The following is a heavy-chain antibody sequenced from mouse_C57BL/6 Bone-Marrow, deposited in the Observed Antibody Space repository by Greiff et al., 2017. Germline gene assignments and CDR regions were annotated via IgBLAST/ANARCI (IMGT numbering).Heavy chain of an antibody. V-gene: IGHV5-17*01. Sequence: EVKVVESGGGLVKPGGSLKLSCAASGFTFSDYGMHWVRQAPEKGLEWVAYICSGSSTIYYADTVKGRFTISRDNAKNTLFLQMTSLRSENTAMYYCARHLYYGGSSFAYWGQGTLVTVSA. CDR1: GFTFSDYG. D-gene: IGHD1-1*01. CDR3: ARHLYYGGSSFAY. J-gene: IGHJ3*01. CDR2: ICSGSSTI.